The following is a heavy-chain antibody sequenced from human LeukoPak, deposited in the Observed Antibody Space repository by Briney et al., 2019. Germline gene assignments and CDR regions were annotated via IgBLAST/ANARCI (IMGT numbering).Heavy chain of an antibody. Sequence: GGSLRLSCATSGFTFSNYAMGWVRQAPGKGLEWVSAVSSSGNSAVYTYSVRGRFTISNENSKNTILLQMTVLRADAAEFYHCAKDQRSGEYDYGWGPFDMWGQGTMVTVSS. CDR3: AKDQRSGEYDYGWGPFDM. J-gene: IGHJ3*02. CDR2: VSSSGNSA. D-gene: IGHD3-16*01. V-gene: IGHV3-23*01. CDR1: GFTFSNYA.